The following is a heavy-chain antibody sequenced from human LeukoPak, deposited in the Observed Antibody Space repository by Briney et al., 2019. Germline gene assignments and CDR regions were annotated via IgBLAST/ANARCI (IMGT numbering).Heavy chain of an antibody. V-gene: IGHV3-74*03. Sequence: GGSLRLSCAASGFTFDDYAMHWVRQAPGKGLVWVSIISPDGTFTTYADSVKGRFTISRDNAKNTVYLQMNSLRAEDTALYYCARGQARAMGVWGQGTTVTVSS. CDR3: ARGQARAMGV. J-gene: IGHJ6*02. CDR2: ISPDGTFT. CDR1: GFTFDDYA.